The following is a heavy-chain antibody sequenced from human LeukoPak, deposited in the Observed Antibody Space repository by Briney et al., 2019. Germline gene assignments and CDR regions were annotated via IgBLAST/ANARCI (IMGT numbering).Heavy chain of an antibody. CDR3: ARDDCSSTSCLGSDGMDV. J-gene: IGHJ6*02. CDR2: IYYSGST. CDR1: GGSISSYY. V-gene: IGHV4-59*12. Sequence: SETLSLTCTVSGGSISSYYWSWIRQPPGKGLEWIGYIYYSGSTNYNPSLKSRVTMSVDTSKNQFSLKLSSVTAADTAVYYCARDDCSSTSCLGSDGMDVWGQGTTVTVSS. D-gene: IGHD2-2*01.